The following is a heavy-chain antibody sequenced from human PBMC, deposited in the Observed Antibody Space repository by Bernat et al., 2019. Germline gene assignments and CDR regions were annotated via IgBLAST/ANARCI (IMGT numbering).Heavy chain of an antibody. Sequence: QVQLQESGPGLVKPSETLSLTCTVSGGSISSYYWSWIRQPPGKGLEWIGYIYYSGSTNYNPSLKSRVTISLDTSKNQFSLKLSSVTAANTAVYYCARVGGTVGRGVEILSAFDIWGQGTMVIVSP. J-gene: IGHJ3*02. CDR2: IYYSGST. CDR1: GGSISSYY. CDR3: ARVGGTVGRGVEILSAFDI. V-gene: IGHV4-59*01. D-gene: IGHD3-10*01.